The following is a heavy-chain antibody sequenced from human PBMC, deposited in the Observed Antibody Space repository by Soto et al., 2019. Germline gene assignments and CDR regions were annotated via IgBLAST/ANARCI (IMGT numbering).Heavy chain of an antibody. Sequence: XXTLSLRFTVEGGSISSSYGRWIRQPPGKGLEWIGYIYHSGSTNYNPSLKSRVTISVDTSKNQFSLKMSSVTAADTAVYYCARHDYYMDVWGKGTTVTVSS. CDR2: IYHSGST. CDR1: GGSISSSY. CDR3: ARHDYYMDV. V-gene: IGHV4-59*08. J-gene: IGHJ6*03.